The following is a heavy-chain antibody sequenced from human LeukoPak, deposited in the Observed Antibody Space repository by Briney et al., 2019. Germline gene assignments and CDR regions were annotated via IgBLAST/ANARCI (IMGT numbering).Heavy chain of an antibody. CDR3: ARLLVRGNTEYY. V-gene: IGHV5-51*01. D-gene: IGHD3-10*01. J-gene: IGHJ4*02. CDR2: IYPGDSDT. CDR1: GYSFSNSW. Sequence: GESLKISCKGSGYSFSNSWIGWVRQMPGKGLEWMGIIYPGDSDTRYSPSFQGQVTISADKSISTAYLQWNSLKASDTAMYYCARLLVRGNTEYYWGQGTLVTVSS.